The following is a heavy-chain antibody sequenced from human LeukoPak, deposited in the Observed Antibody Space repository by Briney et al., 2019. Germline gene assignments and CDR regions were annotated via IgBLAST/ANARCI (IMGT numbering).Heavy chain of an antibody. Sequence: ASVEVSCKASGYTFTGYYMHWVRQAPGQGLEWMGWINPNSGGTNYAQKFQGRVTMTRDTSISTAYMELSRLRSDDAAVYYCARDSRWQQPIDAFDIWGQGTMVTVSS. CDR1: GYTFTGYY. J-gene: IGHJ3*02. CDR2: INPNSGGT. D-gene: IGHD6-13*01. V-gene: IGHV1-2*02. CDR3: ARDSRWQQPIDAFDI.